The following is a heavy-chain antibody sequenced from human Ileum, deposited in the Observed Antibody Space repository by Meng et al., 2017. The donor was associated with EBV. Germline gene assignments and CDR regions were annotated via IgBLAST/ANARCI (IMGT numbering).Heavy chain of an antibody. D-gene: IGHD3-16*02. Sequence: VQLVEVVGDLEELGGSLRLSCVVCGLTFSESWLAWCRQTPGKGLEWVGRIRSKSDGGPIEYAAPVTGRSTISRDDSKDTLYLQLNSLKTEDTGVYYCATDLWGIYPMTWGQGTLVTVSS. CDR2: IRSKSDGGPI. CDR3: ATDLWGIYPMT. CDR1: GLTFSESW. V-gene: IGHV3-15*01. J-gene: IGHJ5*02.